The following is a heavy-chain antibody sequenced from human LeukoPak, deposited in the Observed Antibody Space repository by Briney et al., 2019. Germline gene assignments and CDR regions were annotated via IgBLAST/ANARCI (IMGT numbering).Heavy chain of an antibody. J-gene: IGHJ3*02. D-gene: IGHD2-2*02. CDR3: ARGPRCSSTSCYNAFDI. Sequence: GASVKVSCKASGGTFSSYAISWVRQAPGQGLEWMGWINPNSGGTNYAQKFQGRVTMTRDTSISTAYMELSRLRSDDTAVYYCARGPRCSSTSCYNAFDIWGQGTMDTVSS. CDR2: INPNSGGT. V-gene: IGHV1-2*02. CDR1: GGTFSSYA.